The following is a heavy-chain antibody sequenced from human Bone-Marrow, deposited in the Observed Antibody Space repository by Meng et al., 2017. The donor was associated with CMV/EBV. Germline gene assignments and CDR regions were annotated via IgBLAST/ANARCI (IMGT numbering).Heavy chain of an antibody. V-gene: IGHV4-4*07. CDR2: IYTSGST. D-gene: IGHD4-23*01. J-gene: IGHJ4*02. Sequence: SDTLSLTCPVSGGSISSYYWSWIRQPAGKGLEWIGRIYTSGSTNYNPSLKSRVATSVDTSKNQFSLKLSSVTAADTAVYFCARGPVTPGGILDYWGQGTVVTVSS. CDR1: GGSISSYY. CDR3: ARGPVTPGGILDY.